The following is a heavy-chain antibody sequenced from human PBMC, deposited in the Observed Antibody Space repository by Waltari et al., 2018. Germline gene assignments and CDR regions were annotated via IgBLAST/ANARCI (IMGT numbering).Heavy chain of an antibody. CDR1: GFTFSSSW. Sequence: EVQLVESGGGLVQPGGSLRLSCVGSGFTFSSSWMHWVRQAPGKGLEWVSRIKFDGSIINYADSVKGRFTISRDNAKNTLYLQMNNVRAEDTAVYHCERAGSYRFDYWGQGTLVTVSS. CDR2: IKFDGSII. CDR3: ERAGSYRFDY. V-gene: IGHV3-74*01. J-gene: IGHJ4*02. D-gene: IGHD3-10*01.